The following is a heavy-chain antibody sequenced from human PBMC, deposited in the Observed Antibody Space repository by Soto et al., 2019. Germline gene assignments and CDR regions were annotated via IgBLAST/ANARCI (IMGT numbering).Heavy chain of an antibody. D-gene: IGHD3-3*01. CDR3: AKASGILRFLPDDF. V-gene: IGHV3-23*01. Sequence: EVQLLESGGGLVQPGGSLRLSCAASGFAFRNYAMSWVRQAPGKGLEWVSGLSGSGGSTYYADSVKGRFTISRDNFKNTLYLQMNSLRAEDTAVYYCAKASGILRFLPDDFWGQGTLVTVSS. J-gene: IGHJ4*02. CDR2: LSGSGGST. CDR1: GFAFRNYA.